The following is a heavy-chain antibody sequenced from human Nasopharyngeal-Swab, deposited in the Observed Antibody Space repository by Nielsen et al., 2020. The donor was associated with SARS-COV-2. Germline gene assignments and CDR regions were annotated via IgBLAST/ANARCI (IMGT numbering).Heavy chain of an antibody. V-gene: IGHV3-48*03. J-gene: IGHJ4*02. D-gene: IGHD5-12*01. CDR1: GFTFSSYG. CDR3: ARELGGYRGYGCGYEFAY. Sequence: GESLKISCVASGFTFSSYGLNWVRQAPGKGLEWVSYISSRGDSIYFADSVKGRFTISRDSANNSLYLQMNSLRAEDTAVYYCARELGGYRGYGCGYEFAYWGQGTPVTVSS. CDR2: ISSRGDSI.